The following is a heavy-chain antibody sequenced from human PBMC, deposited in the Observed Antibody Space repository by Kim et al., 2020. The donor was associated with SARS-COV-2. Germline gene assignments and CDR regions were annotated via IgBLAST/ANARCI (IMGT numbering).Heavy chain of an antibody. CDR1: GGTFSSYA. V-gene: IGHV1-69*04. CDR3: ARDVVGATRVGFDY. J-gene: IGHJ4*02. Sequence: SVKVSCKASGGTFSSYAISWVRQAPGQGLEWMGRIIPILGIANYAQKFQGRVTITADKSTSTAYMELSSLRSEDTAVYYCARDVVGATRVGFDYWGQGTLVTVSS. CDR2: IIPILGIA. D-gene: IGHD1-26*01.